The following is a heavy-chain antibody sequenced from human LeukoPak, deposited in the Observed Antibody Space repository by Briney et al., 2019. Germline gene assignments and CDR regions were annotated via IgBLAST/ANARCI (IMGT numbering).Heavy chain of an antibody. V-gene: IGHV4-34*01. CDR2: INHSGST. Sequence: SETLSLTCAVYGGSFSGYYWSWIRQPPGNGLEWIGEINHSGSTNYNPSLKSRVTISVDTSKNQFSLKLSSVTAADTAVYYCASVTAMVNYWGQGTLVTVSS. CDR3: ASVTAMVNY. J-gene: IGHJ4*02. CDR1: GGSFSGYY. D-gene: IGHD5-18*01.